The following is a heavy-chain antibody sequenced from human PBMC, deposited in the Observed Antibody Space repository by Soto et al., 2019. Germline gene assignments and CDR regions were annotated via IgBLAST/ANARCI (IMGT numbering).Heavy chain of an antibody. CDR3: ARGTRRFGELFDAFDI. J-gene: IGHJ3*02. Sequence: QVQLVQSGYEVKEPGASVTVSCKASGYTFNNYGITWVRQAPGQGLEWIGWISAYNGNANYAQKFQGRVTLTRDTSTSTAYLELRSLRSDDTAVYYCARGTRRFGELFDAFDIWGQGTRVPVSS. CDR1: GYTFNNYG. D-gene: IGHD3-10*01. V-gene: IGHV1-18*01. CDR2: ISAYNGNA.